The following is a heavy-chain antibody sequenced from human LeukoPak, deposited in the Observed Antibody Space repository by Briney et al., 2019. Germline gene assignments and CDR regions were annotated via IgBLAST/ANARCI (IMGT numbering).Heavy chain of an antibody. CDR1: GLTFSSYA. CDR3: AREALQDGNWYEYLQH. D-gene: IGHD6-13*01. J-gene: IGHJ1*01. Sequence: GGSLRLSCAASGLTFSSYAMSWVRQAPGKGLEWLSAISGSGGNTYYAESVKGRFTISRDNSKNTLSLQMNSLRGEDTAVYYCAREALQDGNWYEYLQHWGQGTLVTVSS. CDR2: ISGSGGNT. V-gene: IGHV3-23*01.